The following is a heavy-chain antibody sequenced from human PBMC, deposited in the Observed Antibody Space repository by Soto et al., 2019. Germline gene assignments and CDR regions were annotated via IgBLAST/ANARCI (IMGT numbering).Heavy chain of an antibody. D-gene: IGHD3-10*01. CDR3: ARGVSGSYSSPLDR. V-gene: IGHV1-69*13. CDR1: GGSFSIYT. CDR2: IIPIFGTA. Sequence: SVKVSCKPSGGSFSIYTFNWVRQAPGQGLEWMGGIIPIFGTATYAQKFQGRVTITAEDATSTAYMEVRALRSEDTAVYFCARGVSGSYSSPLDRWGQGTLVTVSS. J-gene: IGHJ5*02.